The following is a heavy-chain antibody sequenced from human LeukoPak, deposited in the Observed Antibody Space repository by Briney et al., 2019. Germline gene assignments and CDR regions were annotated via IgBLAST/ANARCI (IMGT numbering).Heavy chain of an antibody. CDR3: AKAEDSSGYYSSYYYYYMDV. D-gene: IGHD3-22*01. V-gene: IGHV3-30*18. Sequence: SGGSLRLSCAASGFTFSSYGMHWVRQAPGKGLEGVAVISYDGSNKYYADSVKGRFTISRDNSKNTLYLQMNSLRAEDTAVYYCAKAEDSSGYYSSYYYYYMDVWGKGTTVTVSS. CDR1: GFTFSSYG. CDR2: ISYDGSNK. J-gene: IGHJ6*03.